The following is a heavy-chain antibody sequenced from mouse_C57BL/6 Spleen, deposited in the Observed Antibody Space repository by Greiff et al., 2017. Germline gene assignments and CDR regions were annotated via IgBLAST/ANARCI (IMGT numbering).Heavy chain of an antibody. Sequence: EVQVVESGGGLVKPGGSLKLSCAASGFTFSDYGMHWVRQAPEQGLEWVAYISSDSSTIYYADTVKGRVTLSRDNAKNTPCLQLTGLGSEDRAMYYRARGGFYFGYWGQGTTVTVSS. V-gene: IGHV5-17*01. CDR3: ARGGFYFGY. CDR1: GFTFSDYG. J-gene: IGHJ2*01. CDR2: ISSDSSTI.